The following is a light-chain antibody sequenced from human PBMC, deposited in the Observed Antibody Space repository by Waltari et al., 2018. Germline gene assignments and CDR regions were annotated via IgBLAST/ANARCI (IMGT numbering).Light chain of an antibody. J-gene: IGLJ2*01. CDR1: SSDVGGYNN. V-gene: IGLV2-14*03. Sequence: HSALTQPASVSGSPGQSITISCTVTSSDVGGYNNLSWYQQHPGKAPKLMIYDVSNRPSGVSNRFSGSKSGNTASLTISGLQAEDEADYYCSSYISSDTLELFGGGTSLTVL. CDR3: SSYISSDTLEL. CDR2: DVS.